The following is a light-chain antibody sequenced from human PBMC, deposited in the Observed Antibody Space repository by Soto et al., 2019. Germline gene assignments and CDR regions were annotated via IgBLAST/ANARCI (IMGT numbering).Light chain of an antibody. V-gene: IGLV1-47*01. CDR2: RST. Sequence: QPVLTQPPSASETPGQRVTISCSGSSSNIGTNYVYWYQQLPGTAPKLLIYRSTQRPSGVPDRFSGSKSGTSASLAISGLRAEDEADYYCAALEDHLSCLLFGGGTKVTVL. CDR3: AALEDHLSCLL. J-gene: IGLJ3*02. CDR1: SSNIGTNY.